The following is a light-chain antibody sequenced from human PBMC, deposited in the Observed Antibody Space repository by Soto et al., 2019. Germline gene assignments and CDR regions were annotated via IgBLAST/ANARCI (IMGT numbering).Light chain of an antibody. CDR1: QSVSGH. J-gene: IGKJ4*01. CDR3: QQRGDWPPLT. V-gene: IGKV3-11*01. Sequence: ESVLTQSPATLSLSPGERATFSCRASQSVSGHLAWYQQKPGQPPRLLIYDASIRASGIPARFSGSGSGTHFTLNISNLEHEDFGVYYCQQRGDWPPLTFGGGTKVEIK. CDR2: DAS.